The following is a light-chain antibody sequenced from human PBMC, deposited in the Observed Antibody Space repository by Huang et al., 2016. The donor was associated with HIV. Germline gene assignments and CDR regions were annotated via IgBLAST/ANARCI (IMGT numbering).Light chain of an antibody. J-gene: IGKJ1*01. CDR2: WAS. CDR3: QQYYNTRT. Sequence: IVMTQSPDSLTASLGERATINCKSSQSVLYSSNNKNFLAWYKQKPGQPPKRLIYWASTRESGVPDRFSGSGSGTDFTLTISSLQAEDVAVYYCQQYYNTRTFGQGTKVEIK. V-gene: IGKV4-1*01. CDR1: QSVLYSSNNKNF.